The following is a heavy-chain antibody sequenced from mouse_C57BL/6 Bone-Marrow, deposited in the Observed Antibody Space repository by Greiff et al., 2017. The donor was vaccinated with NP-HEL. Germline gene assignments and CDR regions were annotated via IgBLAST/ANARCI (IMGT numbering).Heavy chain of an antibody. V-gene: IGHV1-81*01. Sequence: VKLQESGAELARPGASVKLSCKASGYTFTSYGISWVKQRTGQGLEWIGEIYPRSGNTYYNEKFKGKATLTADKSSSTAYMELRSLTSEDSAVYFCARRDITTVVAPGFAYWGQGTLVTVSA. CDR2: IYPRSGNT. CDR3: ARRDITTVVAPGFAY. CDR1: GYTFTSYG. D-gene: IGHD1-1*01. J-gene: IGHJ3*01.